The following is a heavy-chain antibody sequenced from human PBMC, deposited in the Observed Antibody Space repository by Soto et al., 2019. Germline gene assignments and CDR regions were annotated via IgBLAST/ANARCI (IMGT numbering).Heavy chain of an antibody. CDR1: GFTFSSYE. D-gene: IGHD3-3*01. CDR2: ISSSGSTI. J-gene: IGHJ6*02. Sequence: GGSLRLSCAASGFTFSSYEMNWVRQAPGKGLERVSYISSSGSTIYYADSVKGRFTTSRDNAKNSLYLQMNSLRAEDTAVYYCARLLTIFGAGNYGMDVWGQGTTFTVSS. CDR3: ARLLTIFGAGNYGMDV. V-gene: IGHV3-48*03.